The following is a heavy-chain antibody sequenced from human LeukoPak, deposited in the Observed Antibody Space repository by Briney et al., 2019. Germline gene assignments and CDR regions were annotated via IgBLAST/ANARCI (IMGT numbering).Heavy chain of an antibody. CDR3: ARPSHMGYYFDY. CDR2: ISSNSYHI. J-gene: IGHJ4*02. CDR1: GFTFSSYS. V-gene: IGHV3-21*01. D-gene: IGHD1-26*01. Sequence: PGRSLRLSCAASGFTFSSYSMNWVRQAPGKGLEWVSSISSNSYHIFYADSVKGRFTISRDNAKNSLYLQMNSLRVEDTAVYYCARPSHMGYYFDYWGQGTLVTVSS.